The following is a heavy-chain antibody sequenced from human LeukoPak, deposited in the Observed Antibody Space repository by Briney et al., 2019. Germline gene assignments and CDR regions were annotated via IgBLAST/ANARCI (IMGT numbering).Heavy chain of an antibody. CDR3: ARGVRMGRYSGYHTIDY. J-gene: IGHJ4*02. Sequence: SQTLSLTCAISGDSVSSNSAAWNWIRQSPSRGLEWLGRTYYRSKWYNDYAVSVKSRITINPDTSKNQFSLQLNSVTPGDTAVYYCARGVRMGRYSGYHTIDYWGQGALVTVSS. V-gene: IGHV6-1*01. CDR2: TYYRSKWYN. D-gene: IGHD5-12*01. CDR1: GDSVSSNSAA.